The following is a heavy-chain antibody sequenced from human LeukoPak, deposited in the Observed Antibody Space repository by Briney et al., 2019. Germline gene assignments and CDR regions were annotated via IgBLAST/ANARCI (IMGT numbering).Heavy chain of an antibody. CDR2: ITPIFGTA. V-gene: IGHV1-69*13. Sequence: ASVKVSCKASGGSFSTYAVSWVRQAPGQGLEWMGGITPIFGTARYAQKFQGRVTITADESTSTAYMELSSLRSEDTAVYYCAREKRGGAFDYWGQGTLVTVSS. CDR3: AREKRGGAFDY. CDR1: GGSFSTYA. J-gene: IGHJ4*02. D-gene: IGHD3-16*01.